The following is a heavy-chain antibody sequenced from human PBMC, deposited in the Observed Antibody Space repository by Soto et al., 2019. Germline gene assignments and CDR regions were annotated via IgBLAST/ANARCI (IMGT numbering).Heavy chain of an antibody. V-gene: IGHV3-33*03. CDR3: ARGGYCTSSSCHIGVSFDY. CDR2: IWYDGSNK. D-gene: IGHD2-2*02. Sequence: PGGSLRLSCAASGFSFSSYGMHWVRQAPGKGLEWVGDIWYDGSNKYYVDSVKGRFTISRDNSNNTLYLQMNSLRAEDTAMYYCARGGYCTSSSCHIGVSFDYWGQGALVTVSS. CDR1: GFSFSSYG. J-gene: IGHJ4*02.